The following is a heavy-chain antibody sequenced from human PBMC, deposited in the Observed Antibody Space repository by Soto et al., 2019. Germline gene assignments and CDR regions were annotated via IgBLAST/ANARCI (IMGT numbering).Heavy chain of an antibody. Sequence: GESLKISCKGSGYSFTSYWIGWVRQMPGKGLEWMGIIYPGDSDTRYSPSFQGQVTISADKSISTAYLQWSSLKASDTAMYYCARHAFCGGDCYYYYGMDVWGQGTTLTVSS. CDR2: IYPGDSDT. D-gene: IGHD2-21*02. CDR3: ARHAFCGGDCYYYYGMDV. V-gene: IGHV5-51*01. J-gene: IGHJ6*02. CDR1: GYSFTSYW.